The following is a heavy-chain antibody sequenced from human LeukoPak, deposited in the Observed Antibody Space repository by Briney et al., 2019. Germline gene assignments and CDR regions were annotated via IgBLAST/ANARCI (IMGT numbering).Heavy chain of an antibody. D-gene: IGHD3-10*01. J-gene: IGHJ4*02. V-gene: IGHV3-23*01. CDR3: AKDKVRALWFGELYYFDY. Sequence: GGSLRLSCAASGFTFSGYAMSWVRQAPGKGLEWVSAISGSGGSTYYADSVKGRFTISRDNSKNTLYLQMNSLRAEDTAVYYCAKDKVRALWFGELYYFDYWGQGTLVTVSS. CDR2: ISGSGGST. CDR1: GFTFSGYA.